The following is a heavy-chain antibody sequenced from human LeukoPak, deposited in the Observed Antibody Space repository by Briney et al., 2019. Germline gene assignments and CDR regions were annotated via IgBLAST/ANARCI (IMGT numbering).Heavy chain of an antibody. J-gene: IGHJ5*02. CDR2: IYYSGST. D-gene: IGHD6-13*01. CDR3: GGWAAAGWLYNWFDP. Sequence: AETLSLTCTVSGGSISSSSYYWGWIRQPPGKGLEWIGSIYYSGSTYYNPALKSRVTISVDASKNQFSLKLSSVTAADTAVYYWGGWAAAGWLYNWFDPWGQGTLVTVSS. V-gene: IGHV4-39*07. CDR1: GGSISSSSYY.